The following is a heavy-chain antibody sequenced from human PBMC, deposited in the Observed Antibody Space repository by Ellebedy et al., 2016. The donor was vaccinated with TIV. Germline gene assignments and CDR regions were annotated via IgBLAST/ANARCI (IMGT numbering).Heavy chain of an antibody. Sequence: GESLKISCAASGFTFSSYSMNWVRQAPGKGLEWVSYISSSSSTIYYADSVKGRFTISRDNAKNSLYLQMNSLRAEDTAVYYCASRQGIAVAGTFDWFDPWGQGTLVTVSS. V-gene: IGHV3-48*01. CDR2: ISSSSSTI. CDR1: GFTFSSYS. CDR3: ASRQGIAVAGTFDWFDP. D-gene: IGHD6-19*01. J-gene: IGHJ5*02.